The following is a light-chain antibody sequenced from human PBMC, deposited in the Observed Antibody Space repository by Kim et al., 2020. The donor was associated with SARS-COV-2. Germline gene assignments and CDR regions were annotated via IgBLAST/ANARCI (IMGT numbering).Light chain of an antibody. CDR3: QQYDSYPWT. J-gene: IGKJ1*01. Sequence: DIQMTQSPTTLSASAGDRITITCRASQSISTWLAWYQQKPGKAPKLLIYKASSLQSGVPSRFSGSGSGADFILTVSSLQPDDFATYYCQQYDSYPWTFGHGTKLDI. CDR1: QSISTW. V-gene: IGKV1-5*03. CDR2: KAS.